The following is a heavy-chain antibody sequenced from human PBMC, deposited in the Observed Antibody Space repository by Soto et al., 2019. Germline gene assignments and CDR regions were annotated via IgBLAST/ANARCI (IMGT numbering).Heavy chain of an antibody. CDR3: ARGDREDIAVVIGVRPGEYGVDV. Sequence: QVQLVESGGGVVQPGRSLRLSCAASGFTFRNYAMHWVRQAPGKGLECVAFISYDGGNKFYRDYVKGRFTISRDNSKNTLYLQINSLRYEDTAVYYCARGDREDIAVVIGVRPGEYGVDVWGQGTTVTVSS. J-gene: IGHJ6*02. D-gene: IGHD2-15*01. V-gene: IGHV3-30-3*01. CDR2: ISYDGGNK. CDR1: GFTFRNYA.